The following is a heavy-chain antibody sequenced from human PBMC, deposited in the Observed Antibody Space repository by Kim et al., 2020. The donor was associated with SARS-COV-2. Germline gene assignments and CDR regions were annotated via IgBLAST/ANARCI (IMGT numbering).Heavy chain of an antibody. CDR2: INSDGSST. J-gene: IGHJ3*02. Sequence: GGSLRLSCAASGFTFSSYWMHWVRQAPGKGLVWVSRINSDGSSTSYADSVKGRFTISRDNAKNTLYLQMNSLRAEDTAVYYCARVLGYSSSPPGWLGSAFDIWGQGTMVTVSS. CDR3: ARVLGYSSSPPGWLGSAFDI. CDR1: GFTFSSYW. V-gene: IGHV3-74*01. D-gene: IGHD6-6*01.